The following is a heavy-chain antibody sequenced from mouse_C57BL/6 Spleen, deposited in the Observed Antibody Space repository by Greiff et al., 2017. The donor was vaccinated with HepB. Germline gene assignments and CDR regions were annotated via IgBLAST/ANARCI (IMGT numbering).Heavy chain of an antibody. D-gene: IGHD1-1*01. CDR1: GFNIKDDY. CDR2: IDPENGDT. J-gene: IGHJ4*01. CDR3: TTYNYGSSPYAMDY. Sequence: EVQLQQSGAELVRPGASVKLSCTASGFNIKDDYMHWVKQRPEQGLEWIGWIDPENGDTEYASKFQGKATITADTSSNTAYLQLSSLTSEDTAVYYCTTYNYGSSPYAMDYWGQGTSVTVSS. V-gene: IGHV14-4*01.